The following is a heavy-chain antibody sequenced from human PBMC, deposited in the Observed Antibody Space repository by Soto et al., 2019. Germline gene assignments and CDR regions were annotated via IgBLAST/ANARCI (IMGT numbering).Heavy chain of an antibody. CDR3: ARDRTYYYGSGSYYYYYGMDV. CDR1: GGSISSYY. D-gene: IGHD3-10*01. CDR2: IYTSGST. Sequence: SETLSLTCTVSGGSISSYYWSWIRQPAGKGLEWFGRIYTSGSTNYNPSLKSRVTISVDTSKNQFSLKLSSVTAADTAVYYCARDRTYYYGSGSYYYYYGMDVWGQGTMVTVSS. V-gene: IGHV4-4*07. J-gene: IGHJ6*02.